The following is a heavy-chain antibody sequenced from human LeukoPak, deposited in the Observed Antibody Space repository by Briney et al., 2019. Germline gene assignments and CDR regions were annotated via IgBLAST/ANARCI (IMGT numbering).Heavy chain of an antibody. J-gene: IGHJ4*02. CDR2: IDTSGST. D-gene: IGHD6-19*01. CDR3: ARTTAYYNSGWANFDS. V-gene: IGHV4-4*07. Sequence: PSETLSLTCGVSGGSFSGYYWSWIRQPAGKGLEYIGRIDTSGSTNYNPSLKSRVTMSVDTSKNQFSLKLNSVAAADTAMYYCARTTAYYNSGWANFDSWGQGTLVTVSS. CDR1: GGSFSGYY.